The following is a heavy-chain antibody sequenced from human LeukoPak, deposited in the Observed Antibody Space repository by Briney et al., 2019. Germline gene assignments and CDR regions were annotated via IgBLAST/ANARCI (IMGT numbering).Heavy chain of an antibody. CDR1: GDSASSNSAA. CDR2: TYYRSKWYN. CDR3: ARDEGDYYDSSGYYPDAFDI. Sequence: SQTLSLTCAISGDSASSNSAAWDWIRQSPSRGLEWLGRTYYRSKWYNDYAVSVKSRITINPDTSKNQFSLQLNSVTPEDTAVYYCARDEGDYYDSSGYYPDAFDIWGQGTMVTVSS. J-gene: IGHJ3*02. V-gene: IGHV6-1*01. D-gene: IGHD3-22*01.